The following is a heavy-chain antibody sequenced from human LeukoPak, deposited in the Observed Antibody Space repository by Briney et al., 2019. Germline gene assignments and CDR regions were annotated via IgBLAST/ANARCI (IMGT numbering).Heavy chain of an antibody. CDR3: ARLKGEAVVKDYFDY. V-gene: IGHV4-39*01. Sequence: PSETLSLTCTVSGGSISSSSYYWGWIRQPPGKGLEWIGSIYYSGSTYYNPSLKSRVTISVDTSKNQFSLKLSSVTAADTAVYYCARLKGEAVVKDYFDYWGQGTLDSLSS. J-gene: IGHJ4*02. D-gene: IGHD6-19*01. CDR2: IYYSGST. CDR1: GGSISSSSYY.